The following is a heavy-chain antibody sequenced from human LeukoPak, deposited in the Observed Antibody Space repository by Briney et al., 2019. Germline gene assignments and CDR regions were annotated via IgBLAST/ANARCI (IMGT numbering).Heavy chain of an antibody. Sequence: ASVKVSCKASGGTFSSYAISWVRQAPGQGLEWMGGIIPIFGTANYAQKFQGRVTITADESTSTAYMELSSLRSEDTAVYYCARGVRYYGSGSYYLYDYWGQGTLVTVSS. D-gene: IGHD3-10*01. J-gene: IGHJ4*02. V-gene: IGHV1-69*13. CDR3: ARGVRYYGSGSYYLYDY. CDR2: IIPIFGTA. CDR1: GGTFSSYA.